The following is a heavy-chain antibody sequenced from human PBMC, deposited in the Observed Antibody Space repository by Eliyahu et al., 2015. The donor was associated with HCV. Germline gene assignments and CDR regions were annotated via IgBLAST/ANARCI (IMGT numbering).Heavy chain of an antibody. J-gene: IGHJ6*02. CDR2: IKSKTDGGTT. CDR1: SVSNAR. CDR3: TTDNYYYGMDV. Sequence: SVSNARMNWVRQAPGKGLEWVGRIKSKTDGGTTDYAAPVKGRFTISRDDSKNTLYLQMNSLKTEDTAVYYCTTDNYYYGMDVWGQGTTVTVSS. V-gene: IGHV3-15*07.